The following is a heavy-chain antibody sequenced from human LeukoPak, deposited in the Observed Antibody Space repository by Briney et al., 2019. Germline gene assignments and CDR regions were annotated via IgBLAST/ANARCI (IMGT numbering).Heavy chain of an antibody. D-gene: IGHD4-23*01. Sequence: GGSLRLSCAASEFSVGSNYMSWVRQAPGKGLEWVSVIYSDGSTYFADSVKGRFTISRHNSKNTLYLQMNSLRAEDTAVYYCASYGGNSDFDYWGQGTLVTVSS. CDR3: ASYGGNSDFDY. J-gene: IGHJ4*02. V-gene: IGHV3-53*01. CDR2: IYSDGST. CDR1: EFSVGSNY.